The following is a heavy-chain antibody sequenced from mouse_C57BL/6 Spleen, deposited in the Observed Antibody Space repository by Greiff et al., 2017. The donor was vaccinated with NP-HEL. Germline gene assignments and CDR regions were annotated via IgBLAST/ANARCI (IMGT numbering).Heavy chain of an antibody. J-gene: IGHJ4*01. Sequence: QVQLQQPGAELVMPGASVKLSCKASGYTFTSYWMHWVKQRPGQGLEWIGEIDPSDSYTNYNQKFKGKSTLTVDKSSSTAYMQLSSLTSEDSAVYYCAREEGLRRNYAMDYWGQGTSVTVSS. V-gene: IGHV1-69*01. D-gene: IGHD2-4*01. CDR2: IDPSDSYT. CDR1: GYTFTSYW. CDR3: AREEGLRRNYAMDY.